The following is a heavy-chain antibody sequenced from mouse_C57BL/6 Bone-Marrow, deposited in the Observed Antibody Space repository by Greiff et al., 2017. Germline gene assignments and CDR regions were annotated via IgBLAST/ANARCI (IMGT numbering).Heavy chain of an antibody. D-gene: IGHD2-1*01. V-gene: IGHV1-74*01. J-gene: IGHJ3*01. Sequence: VQLQQPGAELVKPGASVKVSCKASGYTFPSYWMHWVKQRPGQGLEWIGRIHPSDSDPNYNQKFKGKATLTVDKSSSTAYMQLSSLTSEDAAVYYCAMGIYGNYAFAYWGQWTLVTVSA. CDR1: GYTFPSYW. CDR2: IHPSDSDP. CDR3: AMGIYGNYAFAY.